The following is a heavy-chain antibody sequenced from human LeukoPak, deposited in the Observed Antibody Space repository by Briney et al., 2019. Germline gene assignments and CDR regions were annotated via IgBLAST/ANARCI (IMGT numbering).Heavy chain of an antibody. V-gene: IGHV3-15*01. J-gene: IGHJ4*02. Sequence: SGGSLRLSCAASGFTFSNAWMSWVRQAPGKGLEWVGRIKSKTDGGTTDYAAPVKGRFTISRDDSKNTLYLQMNSLKTEDTAVYYCTPMTMVRGGPRGDVSGWGQGTLVTVSS. D-gene: IGHD3-10*01. CDR3: TPMTMVRGGPRGDVSG. CDR2: IKSKTDGGTT. CDR1: GFTFSNAW.